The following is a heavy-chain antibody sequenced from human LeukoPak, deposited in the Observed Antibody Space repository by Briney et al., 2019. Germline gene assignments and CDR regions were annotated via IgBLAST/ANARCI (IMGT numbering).Heavy chain of an antibody. J-gene: IGHJ4*02. Sequence: GGSLRLSCTASGFTFGDYAMSWVRQAPGKGLEWVGFIRSKAYGGTTEYAASVKGRFTISRDDSKSIAYLQMNSLKTEDTAVYYCTRSQAYSGYAEGFDYWGQGTLVTVSP. CDR3: TRSQAYSGYAEGFDY. D-gene: IGHD5-12*01. CDR1: GFTFGDYA. V-gene: IGHV3-49*04. CDR2: IRSKAYGGTT.